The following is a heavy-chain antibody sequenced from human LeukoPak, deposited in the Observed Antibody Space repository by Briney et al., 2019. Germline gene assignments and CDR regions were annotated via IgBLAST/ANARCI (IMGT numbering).Heavy chain of an antibody. CDR1: SGSISTSNYY. CDR2: IFYSGST. V-gene: IGHV4-39*07. CDR3: ARVPTDYYDYVGGGYRYPAPLFDY. J-gene: IGHJ4*02. D-gene: IGHD3-16*02. Sequence: SETLSLTCTVSSGSISTSNYYWGWVRQPPGKALEWIGNIFYSGSTYYSPSLKSRVTISLDTSRNQFSLKLNSVTAADSAVYYCARVPTDYYDYVGGGYRYPAPLFDYWGQGTLVTVSS.